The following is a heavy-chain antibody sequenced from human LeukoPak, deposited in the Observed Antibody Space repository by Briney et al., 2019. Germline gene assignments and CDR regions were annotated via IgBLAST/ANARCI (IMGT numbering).Heavy chain of an antibody. CDR1: GFTFSSYW. CDR3: AKVNKGGYDSFDY. Sequence: PGGSLRLSCAASGFTFSSYWMHWVRQAPGKGLEWVANIRQDGSEKYYVDSVKGRFTISRDNSKNTLYLQMNSLRPEDTAVYYCAKVNKGGYDSFDYWGQGTLVTVSS. V-gene: IGHV3-7*01. J-gene: IGHJ4*02. D-gene: IGHD5-12*01. CDR2: IRQDGSEK.